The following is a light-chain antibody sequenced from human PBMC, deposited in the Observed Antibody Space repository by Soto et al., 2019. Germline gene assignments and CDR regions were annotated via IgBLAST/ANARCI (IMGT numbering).Light chain of an antibody. J-gene: IGKJ1*01. Sequence: IVLMQTPGTLTLSPGERATLSCRASQSVSSTDLTWYQQKPGQAPRLLIYEASRRATGIPDRFSGSGSGTDFSLTISGLEPEDLEVYSCQHYDGLRWTLALGTNVDIK. CDR1: QSVSSTD. CDR2: EAS. V-gene: IGKV3-20*01. CDR3: QHYDGLRWT.